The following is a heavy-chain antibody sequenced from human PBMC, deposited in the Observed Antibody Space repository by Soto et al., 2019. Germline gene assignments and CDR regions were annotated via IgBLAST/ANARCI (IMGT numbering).Heavy chain of an antibody. J-gene: IGHJ4*02. D-gene: IGHD6-19*01. CDR1: GDSITTNHW. Sequence: LSLTCAVSGDSITTNHWWSWVRQAPGKGLEWIGEVYHNGNTNYNPSLKSRVTMSIDTSKNQFSLKLTSVTAADTAMYYCARDAAVPGETDRFDSWGQGTLVTVSS. V-gene: IGHV4-4*02. CDR2: VYHNGNT. CDR3: ARDAAVPGETDRFDS.